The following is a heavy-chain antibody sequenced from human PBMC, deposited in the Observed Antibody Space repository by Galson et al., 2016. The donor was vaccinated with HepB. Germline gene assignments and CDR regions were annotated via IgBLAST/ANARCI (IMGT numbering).Heavy chain of an antibody. D-gene: IGHD1-26*01. Sequence: SLRLSCAASGFPFNTYVMNWVRQAPGKGLEWVSDISAAGGSKHYADSVKGRFTISRDNSMNTVYLQMSSLRAEDAAVYYWAKRGIVDLPPNYYYYMDVWGVGTTVTVSS. CDR3: AKRGIVDLPPNYYYYMDV. CDR1: GFPFNTYV. V-gene: IGHV3-23*01. CDR2: ISAAGGSK. J-gene: IGHJ6*03.